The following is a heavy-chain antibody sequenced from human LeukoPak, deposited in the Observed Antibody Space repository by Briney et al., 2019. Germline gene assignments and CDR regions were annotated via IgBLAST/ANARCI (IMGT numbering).Heavy chain of an antibody. V-gene: IGHV4-59*01. CDR1: GDSISSYY. CDR3: ARSPGAYFDY. CDR2: IYYSGNT. Sequence: SSETLSLTCTVSGDSISSYYWSWIRQPPGKGLEWIGYIYYSGNTNYNPSLKSRVTISVDMSKNQFSLKLSSVTAADTAVYYCARSPGAYFDYWGQGTLVTVSS. J-gene: IGHJ4*02.